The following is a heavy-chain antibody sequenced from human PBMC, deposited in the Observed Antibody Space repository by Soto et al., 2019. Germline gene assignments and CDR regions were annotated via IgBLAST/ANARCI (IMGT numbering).Heavy chain of an antibody. J-gene: IGHJ4*02. Sequence: PGGSLRLSCAAPGFTVSGKYMSWVRQAPGKGLEYVSSISTNGGSTHYADSVKGRFTISRDNSKNTQYLQMSSLRADDTAVYYCVKGEYYYDSSGYYPFDHWGQGTLVTVSS. V-gene: IGHV3-64D*06. D-gene: IGHD3-22*01. CDR3: VKGEYYYDSSGYYPFDH. CDR1: GFTVSGKY. CDR2: ISTNGGST.